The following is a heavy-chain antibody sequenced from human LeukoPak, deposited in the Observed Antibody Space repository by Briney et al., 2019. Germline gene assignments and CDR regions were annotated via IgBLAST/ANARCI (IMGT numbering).Heavy chain of an antibody. D-gene: IGHD6-6*01. CDR1: GFTFDDYA. Sequence: PGGSLRLSCAASGFTFDDYAMHWVRQAPGKGLEWVSGISWNSGSIGYADSVKGRFTISRDNAKNSLYLQMNSLRAEDTAVYYCARDLRPAIAAHTDDYWGQGTLVTVSS. CDR2: ISWNSGSI. CDR3: ARDLRPAIAAHTDDY. V-gene: IGHV3-9*01. J-gene: IGHJ4*02.